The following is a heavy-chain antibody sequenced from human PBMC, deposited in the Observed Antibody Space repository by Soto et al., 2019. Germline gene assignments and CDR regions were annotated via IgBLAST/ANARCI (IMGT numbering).Heavy chain of an antibody. Sequence: DVQLLESGGGLVQPGGSLRLSCAASGFTFGNYGMNWVRQAPGKGLEWVAGISGGGGSTYYGDSVKCRFTISRDPSKNTVFLEMKSLRVEDTAVYYCAKGFIVVVTVIRPDDAFDVWGQGTLVTVAS. D-gene: IGHD2-21*02. CDR3: AKGFIVVVTVIRPDDAFDV. V-gene: IGHV3-23*01. CDR2: ISGGGGST. CDR1: GFTFGNYG. J-gene: IGHJ3*01.